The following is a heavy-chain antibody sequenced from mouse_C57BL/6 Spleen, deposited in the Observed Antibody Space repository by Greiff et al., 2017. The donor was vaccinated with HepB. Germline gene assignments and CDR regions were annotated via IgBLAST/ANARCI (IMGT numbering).Heavy chain of an antibody. D-gene: IGHD5-5*01. Sequence: QVQLQQPGAELVRPGSSVKLSCKASGYTFTSYWMDWVKQRPGQGLEWIGNIYPSDSETHYNQKFKDKATLTVDKSSSTAYMQLSSLTSEDSAVYYCARRLPWYFDVWGTGTTVTVSS. J-gene: IGHJ1*03. V-gene: IGHV1-61*01. CDR1: GYTFTSYW. CDR2: IYPSDSET. CDR3: ARRLPWYFDV.